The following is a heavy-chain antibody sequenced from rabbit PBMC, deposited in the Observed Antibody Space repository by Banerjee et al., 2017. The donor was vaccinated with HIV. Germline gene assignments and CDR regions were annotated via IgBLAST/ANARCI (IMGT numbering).Heavy chain of an antibody. V-gene: IGHV1S45*01. D-gene: IGHD1-1*01. Sequence: QEQLVESGGGLVQPEGSLTLTCTASGFSFSSSYYMWWVRQAPGKGLEWIACIDGGWSDNTWYASWAKGRFTISKTSSTTVTLQMTSLTAADTATYFCAKTVSDLYSSFKLWGQGTLVTVS. J-gene: IGHJ4*01. CDR2: IDGGWSDNT. CDR3: AKTVSDLYSSFKL. CDR1: GFSFSSSYY.